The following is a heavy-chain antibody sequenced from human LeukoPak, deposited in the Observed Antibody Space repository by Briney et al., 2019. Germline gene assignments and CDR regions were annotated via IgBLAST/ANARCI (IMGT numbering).Heavy chain of an antibody. CDR3: ARDPQYYYGSGRNPNAFDI. CDR2: IIPIFGTA. Sequence: SVKVSCKASGGTFSSYAISWVRQAPGQGLEWMGGIIPIFGTANYAQKFQGRVTITADESTSTAYMELRSLRSDDTAVYYCARDPQYYYGSGRNPNAFDIWGQGTMVTVSS. J-gene: IGHJ3*02. CDR1: GGTFSSYA. V-gene: IGHV1-69*13. D-gene: IGHD3-10*01.